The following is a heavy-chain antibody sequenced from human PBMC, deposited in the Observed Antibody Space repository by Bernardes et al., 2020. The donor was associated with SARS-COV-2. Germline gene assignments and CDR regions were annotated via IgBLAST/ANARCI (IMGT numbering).Heavy chain of an antibody. V-gene: IGHV4-59*01. CDR2: IYYSGST. CDR3: ARDRIAVAGARFGWYFDL. D-gene: IGHD6-19*01. J-gene: IGHJ2*01. CDR1: GGSISSYY. Sequence: SETLCLTCTVSGGSISSYYWSWIRQPPGKGLEWIGYIYYSGSTNYNPSLKSRVTISVDTSKNQFSLKLSSVTAADTAVYYCARDRIAVAGARFGWYFDLWGRGTLVTVSS.